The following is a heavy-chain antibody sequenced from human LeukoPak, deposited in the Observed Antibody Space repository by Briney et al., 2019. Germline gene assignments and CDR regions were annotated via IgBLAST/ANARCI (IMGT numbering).Heavy chain of an antibody. CDR1: GFSFSGSG. CDR2: IRSQADSYAT. D-gene: IGHD1-26*01. V-gene: IGHV3-73*01. J-gene: IGHJ4*02. CDR3: ATFPSGSYSAY. Sequence: GGSLRLSCAASGFSFSGSGMHWVRQASGKGLEWVGHIRSQADSYATVYGASVKGRFTITRDDSENTAYLQMNSLKTEDTAVYYCATFPSGSYSAYWGQGTLVTVSS.